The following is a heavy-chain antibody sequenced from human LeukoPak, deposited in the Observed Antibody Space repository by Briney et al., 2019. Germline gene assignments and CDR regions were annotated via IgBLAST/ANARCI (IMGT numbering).Heavy chain of an antibody. J-gene: IGHJ4*02. D-gene: IGHD3-22*01. CDR2: IYSGGST. CDR1: GFTVSSNY. CDR3: ARSYYDSSGSSNDY. Sequence: GGSLRLSCAASGFTVSSNYMSWVRQAPGKGLEWVSVIYSGGSTYYADSVKGRFTISRDNSKNTLYLQMNSLRAEDTAVYYCARSYYDSSGSSNDYWGQGTLVTVSS. V-gene: IGHV3-53*01.